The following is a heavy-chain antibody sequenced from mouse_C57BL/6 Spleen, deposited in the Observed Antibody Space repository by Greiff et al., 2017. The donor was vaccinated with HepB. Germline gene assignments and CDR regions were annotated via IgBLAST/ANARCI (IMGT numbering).Heavy chain of an antibody. D-gene: IGHD2-3*01. CDR1: GYTFTSYW. J-gene: IGHJ2*01. CDR3: TRSTIYDGYYLYYFDY. CDR2: IYPGNSDT. Sequence: VQLQQSGTVLARPGASVKMPCKTSGYTFTSYWMHWVKQRPGQGLEWIGAIYPGNSDTSYNQKFKGKAKLTAVTSASTAYMELSSLTNEDSAVYYCTRSTIYDGYYLYYFDYWGQGTTLTVSS. V-gene: IGHV1-5*01.